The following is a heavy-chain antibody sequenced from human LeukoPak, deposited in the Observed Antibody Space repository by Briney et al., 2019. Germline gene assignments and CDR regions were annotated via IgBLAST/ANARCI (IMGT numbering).Heavy chain of an antibody. D-gene: IGHD3-10*01. CDR2: ISGSGVDT. V-gene: IGHV3-23*01. CDR1: GLSFSTYA. Sequence: GGSMSLACAASGLSFSTYAMSWVRQAPGKGLEWVAGISGSGVDTHYAGSVNGRFRISRDNSANTLYLQMNSLREEDTALYYCASGTYRLGNYWGQGTQVAV. CDR3: ASGTYRLGNY. J-gene: IGHJ4*02.